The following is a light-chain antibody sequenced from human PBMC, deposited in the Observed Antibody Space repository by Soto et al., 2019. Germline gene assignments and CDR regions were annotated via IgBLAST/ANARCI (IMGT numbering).Light chain of an antibody. CDR3: QQYHNWWT. V-gene: IGKV3-15*01. CDR1: QSVSSN. J-gene: IGKJ1*01. CDR2: GAS. Sequence: IEMTQSPATLSVSPGERATLSCRASQSVSSNLVWYQQKPGQAHRLLIYGASTRVTGIPARFSGSGSGTEFTLTISSLQSEDFAVYYCQQYHNWWTFGQGTKV.